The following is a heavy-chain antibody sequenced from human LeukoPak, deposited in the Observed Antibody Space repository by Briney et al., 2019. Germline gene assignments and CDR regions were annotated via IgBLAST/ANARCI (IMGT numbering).Heavy chain of an antibody. D-gene: IGHD3-10*01. CDR3: ARESYYGSGSYITSYFDY. V-gene: IGHV1-2*02. CDR1: GYTFTGYY. CDR2: INPNSGDT. J-gene: IGHJ4*02. Sequence: ASVKVSCKASGYTFTGYYMHWVRQAPGQGLEWMGWINPNSGDTNYAQKFQGRVTMIRDTSISTAYMELSRLRSDDTAVYYCARESYYGSGSYITSYFDYWGQGTLVTVSS.